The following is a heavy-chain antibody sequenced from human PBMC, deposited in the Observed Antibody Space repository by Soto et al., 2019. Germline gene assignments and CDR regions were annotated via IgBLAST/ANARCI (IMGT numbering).Heavy chain of an antibody. D-gene: IGHD2-21*01. V-gene: IGHV4-31*03. Sequence: SSETLSLTCTVSGGSISSGGYYWSWIRQHPGKGLEWIGYIYYSGSTYYNPSLKSRVTISVDTSKNQFSLKLGSVTAADTAVYYCARFSLPLRGDLNFQHWGQGTLVTVSS. CDR1: GGSISSGGYY. CDR3: ARFSLPLRGDLNFQH. J-gene: IGHJ1*01. CDR2: IYYSGST.